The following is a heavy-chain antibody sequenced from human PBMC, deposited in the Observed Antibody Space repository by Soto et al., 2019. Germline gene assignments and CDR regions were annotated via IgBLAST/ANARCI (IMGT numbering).Heavy chain of an antibody. CDR2: IIPMFVKA. Sequence: QVQLVQSETEMKKPGSSVKVSCKASGGTFSRYTLSWVRQAPGQGLEWMGGIIPMFVKANYAQKFQGRVTITADESTSTGYMELRSLISEDTAVYYCARDGTLYDGGAYYYLYWGQGTLVTVSS. CDR3: ARDGTLYDGGAYYYLY. J-gene: IGHJ4*02. D-gene: IGHD3-22*01. V-gene: IGHV1-69*01. CDR1: GGTFSRYT.